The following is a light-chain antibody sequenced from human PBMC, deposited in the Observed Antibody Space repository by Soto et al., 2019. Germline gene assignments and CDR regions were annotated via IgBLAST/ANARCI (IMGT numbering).Light chain of an antibody. CDR1: QSVSSN. Sequence: EIVMTQSPATLSVSPGERATLSCRASQSVSSNLAWYQQNPGQAPRLLIYGASTRSTGIRARFSGSGSGTEFTLTVSSLQSEDFAVYYCQQYNNWPPLTFGGGTKVEIK. J-gene: IGKJ4*01. CDR3: QQYNNWPPLT. V-gene: IGKV3-15*01. CDR2: GAS.